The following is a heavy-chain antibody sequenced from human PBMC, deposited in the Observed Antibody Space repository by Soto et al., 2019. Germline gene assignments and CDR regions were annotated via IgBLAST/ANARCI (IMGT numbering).Heavy chain of an antibody. CDR2: IYPADFDT. CDR3: ARRSIAVAADAFDI. D-gene: IGHD6-19*01. Sequence: GESLKISCKGSGYSFNSYWIGWVRQMPGKGLEWMGKIYPADFDTRYSPSFQGQVTISADKSISTAYLQWSSLKASDTAMYYCARRSIAVAADAFDIWRQGTMVTVSS. CDR1: GYSFNSYW. V-gene: IGHV5-51*01. J-gene: IGHJ3*02.